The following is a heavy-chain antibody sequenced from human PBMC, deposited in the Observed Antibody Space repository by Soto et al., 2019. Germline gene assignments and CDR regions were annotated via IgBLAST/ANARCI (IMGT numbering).Heavy chain of an antibody. CDR3: ARVSYGSGSYYPDVDYYYYYMDV. D-gene: IGHD3-10*01. CDR2: INHSGST. J-gene: IGHJ6*03. CDR1: GASFSGYY. V-gene: IGHV4-34*01. Sequence: SETLSLTCAVYGASFSGYYWSWIRQPPGKGLEWIGEINHSGSTNYNPSLKSRVTISVDTSKNQFSLKLSSVTAADTAVYYCARVSYGSGSYYPDVDYYYYYMDVLVKGTTVT.